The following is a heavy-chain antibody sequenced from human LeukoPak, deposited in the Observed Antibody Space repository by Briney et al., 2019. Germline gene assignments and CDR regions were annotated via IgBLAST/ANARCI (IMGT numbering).Heavy chain of an antibody. CDR1: GVSISSGSNY. V-gene: IGHV4-39*07. D-gene: IGHD3-10*01. Sequence: PSETLSLTCSVSGVSISSGSNYWGWIRQPPGKTLEWIGSIYSSGSTYYNPSLKSRVIILIDTAKNHFSLNLSSVTAADTAVYYCARSDGYGLVGIWGQGTLVTVSS. J-gene: IGHJ4*02. CDR3: ARSDGYGLVGI. CDR2: IYSSGST.